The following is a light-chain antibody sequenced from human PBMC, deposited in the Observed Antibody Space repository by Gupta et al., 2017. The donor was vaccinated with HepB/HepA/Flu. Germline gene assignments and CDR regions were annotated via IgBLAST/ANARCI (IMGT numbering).Light chain of an antibody. J-gene: IGKJ2*01. CDR1: QSVSSN. CDR3: QQYNNWPPYT. Sequence: EIVMTQSPATLSVSPGERATLSCRASQSVSSNLAWYQQKPGQAARLLIPARFSGSGSGTEFTLTISSLHSEDFAVYYCQQYNNWPPYTFGQGTKLEIK. V-gene: IGKV3-15*01.